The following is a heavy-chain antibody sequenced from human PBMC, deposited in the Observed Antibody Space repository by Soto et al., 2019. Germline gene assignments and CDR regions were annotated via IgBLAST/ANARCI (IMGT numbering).Heavy chain of an antibody. CDR3: ARVRGSSTSCYNY. CDR2: IKQDGSEK. J-gene: IGHJ4*02. D-gene: IGHD2-2*02. V-gene: IGHV3-7*05. Sequence: EVQLVESGGGLVQPGGSLRLSCAASGFTFSSYWMSWVRQAPGKGLEWVANIKQDGSEKSYVDSVKGRYTISRDNAKNSLYLQMNSLRAEDTAVYYCARVRGSSTSCYNYWGQGTLVTVSS. CDR1: GFTFSSYW.